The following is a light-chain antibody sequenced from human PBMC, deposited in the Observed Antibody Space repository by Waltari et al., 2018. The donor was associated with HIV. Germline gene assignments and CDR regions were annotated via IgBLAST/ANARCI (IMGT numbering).Light chain of an antibody. V-gene: IGKV3-15*01. J-gene: IGKJ1*01. Sequence: EIVMTQSPATLSVSPGERATLSCRASQGVSSNLAWYQQKPGQDPRLLIYGASTRATGIPARFSGSGSGTEFTLTISSLQSEDFAVYYCQQYNNWSGFGQGTKVEMK. CDR2: GAS. CDR1: QGVSSN. CDR3: QQYNNWSG.